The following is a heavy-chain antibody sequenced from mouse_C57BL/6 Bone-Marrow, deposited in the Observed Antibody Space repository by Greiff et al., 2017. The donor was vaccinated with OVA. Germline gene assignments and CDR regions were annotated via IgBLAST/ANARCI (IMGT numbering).Heavy chain of an antibody. CDR3: VRDSDGYYKGYFDY. CDR1: GFTFNTYA. CDR2: IRSKSSNYAT. V-gene: IGHV10-3*01. D-gene: IGHD2-3*01. J-gene: IGHJ2*01. Sequence: EVQLVESGGGLVQPKGSLKLSCAASGFTFNTYAMHWVRQAPGKGLEWVARIRSKSSNYATYYAESVKDRFTISRDDSQSMLYLQMNNLKTEDSAMYYCVRDSDGYYKGYFDYWGQGTTLTVSS.